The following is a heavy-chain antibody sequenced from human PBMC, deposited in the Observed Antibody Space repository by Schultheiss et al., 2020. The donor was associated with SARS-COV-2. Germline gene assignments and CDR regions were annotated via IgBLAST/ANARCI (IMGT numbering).Heavy chain of an antibody. Sequence: SQTLSLTCTVSGGSISSVGYYWNWIRQHPGTGLEWIGYIYYSGSTYYNPSLKSRVTISVDTSKNQFSLKLTSVTAADTAVWYCARLGSYDLSANYWGQGTLVTVSS. CDR2: IYYSGST. J-gene: IGHJ4*02. CDR3: ARLGSYDLSANY. D-gene: IGHD3/OR15-3a*01. CDR1: GGSISSVGYY. V-gene: IGHV4-31*03.